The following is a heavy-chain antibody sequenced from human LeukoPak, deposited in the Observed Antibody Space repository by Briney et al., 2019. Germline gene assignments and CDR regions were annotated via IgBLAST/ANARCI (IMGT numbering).Heavy chain of an antibody. CDR1: GFSFRSYG. CDR3: ARDRSPGNFDY. J-gene: IGHJ4*02. Sequence: GGPLSLSCAASGFSFRSYGMHWVRQAPGKGLEWVSSISSSSTYINYADSVKGRFTISRDNAKNSLYLQMNSLRAEDTAVYYCARDRSPGNFDYWGQGTLVTVSS. D-gene: IGHD3-10*01. V-gene: IGHV3-21*01. CDR2: ISSSSTYI.